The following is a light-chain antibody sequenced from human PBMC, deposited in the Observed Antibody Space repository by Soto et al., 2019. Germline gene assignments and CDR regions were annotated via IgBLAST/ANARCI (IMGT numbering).Light chain of an antibody. CDR3: QQYGSART. CDR2: GAS. CDR1: QSVSSSY. Sequence: EIVLTQSPGTLSLSPGERATLSCRASQSVSSSYLAWYQQKPGQAPRLLIYGASSRATDIPDRFSGSGSGTDFTLTISRLEPEDLAVYYCQQYGSARTFGQGTKVEIK. J-gene: IGKJ1*01. V-gene: IGKV3-20*01.